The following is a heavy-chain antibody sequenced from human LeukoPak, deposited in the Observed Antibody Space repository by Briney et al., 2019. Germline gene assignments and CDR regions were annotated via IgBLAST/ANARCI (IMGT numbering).Heavy chain of an antibody. D-gene: IGHD2-15*01. Sequence: VASVKVSCMASGYTFTGYYIHWLRQAPGQPLEWMGSINPNVGDTNYAQKFRARVTMTRDTSISTVYMDLRSLRSDDTAVYYCARDSCSGGSCFSGQCYFDYWGQGTLVSVSS. CDR1: GYTFTGYY. V-gene: IGHV1-2*02. J-gene: IGHJ4*02. CDR3: ARDSCSGGSCFSGQCYFDY. CDR2: INPNVGDT.